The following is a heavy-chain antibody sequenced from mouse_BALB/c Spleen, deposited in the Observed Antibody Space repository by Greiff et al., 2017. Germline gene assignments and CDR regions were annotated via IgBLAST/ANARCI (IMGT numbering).Heavy chain of an antibody. CDR2: IYPGDVNT. CDR3: ARRGITTGTLAY. Sequence: QVQLQQSGPELVKPGASVRISCKASGYTFTSYYIHWVKQRPGQGLEWIGWIYPGDVNTKYNEKFKGKATLTADKSSSTAYMQLSSLTSEDSAVYFCARRGITTGTLAYWGQGTLVTVSA. V-gene: IGHV1S56*01. D-gene: IGHD1-1*01. CDR1: GYTFTSYY. J-gene: IGHJ3*01.